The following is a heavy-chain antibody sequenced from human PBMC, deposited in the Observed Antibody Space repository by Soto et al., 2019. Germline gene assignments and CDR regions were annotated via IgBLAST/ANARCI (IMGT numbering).Heavy chain of an antibody. V-gene: IGHV4-28*01. CDR1: GYSISSSNW. J-gene: IGHJ4*02. CDR3: ARRAIQGPIDY. Sequence: QVQLQESGPGLVKPSDTLSFTCAVSGYSISSSNWWGWIRQHPGKGLEWIGYIYYSGTTYYNPSLKRRVTMSVDTSKNQFSLKLTSVTAVDTAVYYCARRAIQGPIDYWGQGTLVTVSS. CDR2: IYYSGTT.